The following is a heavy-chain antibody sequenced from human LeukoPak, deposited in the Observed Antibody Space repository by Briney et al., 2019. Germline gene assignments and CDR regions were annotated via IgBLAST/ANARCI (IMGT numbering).Heavy chain of an antibody. CDR1: GDSISSYY. CDR2: IYYSGTT. CDR3: ARGLTIVGSTSFHF. D-gene: IGHD1-26*01. V-gene: IGHV4-59*01. Sequence: SETLSLTCIVSGDSISSYYWSWIRQPPGKGLEWIGYIYYSGTTNYSPSLKSRVTISVDTSKNQFSLKLSSVTAADTAVYYCARGLTIVGSTSFHFWGQGALSPSPQ. J-gene: IGHJ4*02.